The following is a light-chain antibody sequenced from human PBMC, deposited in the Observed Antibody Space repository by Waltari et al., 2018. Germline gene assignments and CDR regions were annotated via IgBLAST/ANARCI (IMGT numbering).Light chain of an antibody. V-gene: IGKV3-11*01. CDR3: QQRSNWPMT. CDR1: QGVSMY. CDR2: DAT. J-gene: IGKJ4*01. Sequence: QSPATLSLSPGDTATLSCRASQGVSMYLAWYQHRPGQGPRLLIYDATNRATGIPARFGGSGSGTDFTLTISSLDPEDFAVYFCQQRSNWPMTFGGGTKVEIK.